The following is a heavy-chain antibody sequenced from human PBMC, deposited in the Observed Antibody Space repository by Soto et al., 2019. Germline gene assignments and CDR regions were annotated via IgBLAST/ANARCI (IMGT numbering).Heavy chain of an antibody. V-gene: IGHV3-23*01. CDR1: GFTFGTYA. CDR2: ISGSGRTT. CDR3: AKFRGTSYSYYYMDV. Sequence: EVQLLESGGGLVQPGGSLRLSCAASGFTFGTYAMKWLRQAPGRGLECVSFISGSGRTTYYAESVKGRFTVSRDNSKSTMYLQMNSLRAEDTALYYCAKFRGTSYSYYYMDVWGKGTTVTVSS. J-gene: IGHJ6*03. D-gene: IGHD3-16*01.